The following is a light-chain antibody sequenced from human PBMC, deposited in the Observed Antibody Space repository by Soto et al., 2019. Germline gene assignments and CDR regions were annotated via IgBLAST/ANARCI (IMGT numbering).Light chain of an antibody. Sequence: EIVMTQSPATLSLSPGERATLSCRASQSVSSNLAWYQQKPGQAPRLLIYGASTRATGIPARFSGSGSGTEFTLLISSLQSEDFAVYYCQQYNNWPPWTFGQGTKLEIK. V-gene: IGKV3-15*01. CDR3: QQYNNWPPWT. J-gene: IGKJ1*01. CDR1: QSVSSN. CDR2: GAS.